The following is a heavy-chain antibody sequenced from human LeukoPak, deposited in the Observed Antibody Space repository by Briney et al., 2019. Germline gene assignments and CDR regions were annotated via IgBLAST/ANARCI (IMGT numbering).Heavy chain of an antibody. CDR2: IYYSGST. J-gene: IGHJ4*02. D-gene: IGHD6-25*01. Sequence: SETLSLTCTVSGGSISSYYWSWIRQPPGKGLEWIGYIYYSGSTNYNPSLKSRVTISVDTSKNQFSLKLSSVTAADTAGYYCARRGSSGGGGYYFDYWGQGTLVTVSS. CDR1: GGSISSYY. CDR3: ARRGSSGGGGYYFDY. V-gene: IGHV4-59*08.